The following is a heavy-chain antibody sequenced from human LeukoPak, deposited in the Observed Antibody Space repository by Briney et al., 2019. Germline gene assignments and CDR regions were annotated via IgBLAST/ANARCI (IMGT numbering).Heavy chain of an antibody. CDR3: ASKGGSFTISGVLYNDAFAI. J-gene: IGHJ3*02. CDR2: IKEDGSEK. CDR1: GFTFNNYG. D-gene: IGHD3-3*01. V-gene: IGHV3-7*01. Sequence: GGSLRLSCAASGFTFNNYGMHWVRQAPGRGLEWVANIKEDGSEKNYVDSAKGRFTISRDNAKNSLYLQMNNLRAEDTAVYYCASKGGSFTISGVLYNDAFAIWGQGTMVTVSA.